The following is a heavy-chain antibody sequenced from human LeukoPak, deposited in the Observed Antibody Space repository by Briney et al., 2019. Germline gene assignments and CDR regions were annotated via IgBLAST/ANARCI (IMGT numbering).Heavy chain of an antibody. CDR3: ARDLRGYCSGGSCYTDYYYYYYMDV. V-gene: IGHV1-69*01. Sequence: SVKVSCKASGGTFSSYAISLVRQAPGQGLEWMGGIIPIFGTANYAQKFQGRVTITADESTSTAYMELSSLRSEDTAVYYCARDLRGYCSGGSCYTDYYYYYYMDVWGKGTTVTVSS. D-gene: IGHD2-15*01. CDR2: IIPIFGTA. CDR1: GGTFSSYA. J-gene: IGHJ6*03.